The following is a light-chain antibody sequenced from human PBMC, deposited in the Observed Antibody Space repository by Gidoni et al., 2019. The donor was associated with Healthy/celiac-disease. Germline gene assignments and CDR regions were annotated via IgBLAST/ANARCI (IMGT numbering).Light chain of an antibody. V-gene: IGKV1-8*01. CDR1: QGISSY. CDR3: QQNYSYPWT. Sequence: AIRMTQSPSSFSASTGDRVASTCRASQGISSYLGWYQQKPGKAPKLLIYAASTLQSGVPSRFSGSGSGTDFTLTISCLQSEDFATYYCQQNYSYPWTFGQGTKVEIK. CDR2: AAS. J-gene: IGKJ1*01.